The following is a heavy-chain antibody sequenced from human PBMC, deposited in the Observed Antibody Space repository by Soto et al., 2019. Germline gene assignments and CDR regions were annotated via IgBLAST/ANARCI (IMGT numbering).Heavy chain of an antibody. CDR2: ISYDGSNK. CDR1: GFTFSSYA. J-gene: IGHJ6*02. Sequence: LRLSCAASGFTFSSYAMHWVRQAPGKGLEWVAVISYDGSNKYYADSVKGRFTISRDNSKNTLYLQMNSLRAEDTAVYYCARDLVSGGYGMDVWGQGTTVTVS. CDR3: ARDLVSGGYGMDV. V-gene: IGHV3-30-3*01. D-gene: IGHD1-1*01.